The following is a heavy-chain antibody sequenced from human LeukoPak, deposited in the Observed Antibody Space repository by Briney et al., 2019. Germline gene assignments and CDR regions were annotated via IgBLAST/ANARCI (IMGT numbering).Heavy chain of an antibody. CDR3: ARDGTPFDP. V-gene: IGHV3-7*01. CDR1: GFTFRSYW. CDR2: IKQDGSEK. J-gene: IGHJ5*02. D-gene: IGHD3-9*01. Sequence: PGGSLRLSCAASGFTFRSYWMSWVRQPPGKGLEWVANIKQDGSEKYYVDSVRGRFTISRDNAKNSVYLQMSSLRAEDTAVYYCARDGTPFDPWGQGTLVTVSS.